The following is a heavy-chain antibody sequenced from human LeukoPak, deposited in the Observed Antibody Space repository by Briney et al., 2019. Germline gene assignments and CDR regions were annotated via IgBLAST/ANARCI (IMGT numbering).Heavy chain of an antibody. V-gene: IGHV4-59*08. D-gene: IGHD7-27*01. CDR3: ARHNSLTGADY. CDR1: GGSISSYY. Sequence: SETLFLTCTVSGGSISSYYWSWIRQPPGKGLEWIGYIYYSGSTNYNPSLKSRVTISVDTSKNQFSLKLSSVTAADTAVYYCARHNSLTGADYWGQGTLVTVSS. J-gene: IGHJ4*02. CDR2: IYYSGST.